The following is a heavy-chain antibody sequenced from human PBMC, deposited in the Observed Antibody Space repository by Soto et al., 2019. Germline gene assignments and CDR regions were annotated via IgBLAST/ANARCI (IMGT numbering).Heavy chain of an antibody. V-gene: IGHV3-23*01. D-gene: IGHD2-15*01. CDR2: ISGSGGST. Sequence: VGSLRLSCAASGFTFGSYAINWVRQAPGKGLEWVSTISGSGGSTYYADSLKGRFTISRDNAKNTAHLQMNSLRAEDTAVYYCAKGGHEGYCSGGSCRASFDYWGQGTLVTVSS. J-gene: IGHJ4*02. CDR3: AKGGHEGYCSGGSCRASFDY. CDR1: GFTFGSYA.